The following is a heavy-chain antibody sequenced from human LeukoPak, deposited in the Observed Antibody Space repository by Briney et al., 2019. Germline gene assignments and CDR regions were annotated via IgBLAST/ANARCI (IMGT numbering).Heavy chain of an antibody. CDR2: IYPNSGGT. CDR1: GYTFTGYF. Sequence: GASVKVSCRASGYTFTGYFMHWVRQAPRQGLEWMGWIYPNSGGTKYAQKFQGRVTMTRDTSISTIYMELSSLRSDDTAVYYCARFSGSSNFDYWGQGTLVTVSS. V-gene: IGHV1-2*02. J-gene: IGHJ4*02. CDR3: ARFSGSSNFDY. D-gene: IGHD1-26*01.